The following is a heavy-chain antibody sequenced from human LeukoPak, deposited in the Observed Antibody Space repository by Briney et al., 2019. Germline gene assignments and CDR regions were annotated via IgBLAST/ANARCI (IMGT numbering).Heavy chain of an antibody. V-gene: IGHV3-9*01. J-gene: IGHJ1*01. CDR2: ISWNTVSV. CDR3: ATPAAGPGAEYSLY. Sequence: GGSLRLSCAASGFTFDNYAMHWVRQGPGKGLEWVSGISWNTVSVHYADSVKGRFTISRDNAKNSLFLQMNSLKVEDTAVYYCATPAAGPGAEYSLYWGQGTLVIVSS. CDR1: GFTFDNYA. D-gene: IGHD6-13*01.